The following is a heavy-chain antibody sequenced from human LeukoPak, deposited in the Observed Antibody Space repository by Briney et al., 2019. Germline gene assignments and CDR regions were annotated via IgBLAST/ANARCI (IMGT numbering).Heavy chain of an antibody. D-gene: IGHD3-10*01. CDR2: ISYDGSNK. J-gene: IGHJ4*02. Sequence: GGSLRLSCAVSGFTFSSYGMHWVRQAPGKGLECVAVISYDGSNKYYADSVKGRFTISRDNSKNTLYLQMNSLRAEDTAVYYCAKGGFGEVYPYWGQGTLVTVSS. V-gene: IGHV3-30*18. CDR1: GFTFSSYG. CDR3: AKGGFGEVYPY.